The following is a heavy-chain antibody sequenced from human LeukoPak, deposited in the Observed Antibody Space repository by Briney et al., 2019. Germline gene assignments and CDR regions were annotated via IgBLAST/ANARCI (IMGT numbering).Heavy chain of an antibody. V-gene: IGHV1-8*01. J-gene: IGHJ6*03. CDR3: ARESGYHNIYYYYYYMDV. CDR1: GYTFTSYD. CDR2: MNPNSGNT. Sequence: ASVKVSCKASGYTFTSYDINWVRQATEQGLEWMGWMNPNSGNTGYAQKFQGRVTMTRNTSISTAYMELSSLRSEDTAVYYCARESGYHNIYYYYYYMDVWGKGTTVTVSS. D-gene: IGHD3-3*01.